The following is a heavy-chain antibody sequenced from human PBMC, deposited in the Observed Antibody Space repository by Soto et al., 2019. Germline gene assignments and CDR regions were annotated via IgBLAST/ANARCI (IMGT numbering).Heavy chain of an antibody. V-gene: IGHV3-30*18. CDR1: GFTFSSYG. J-gene: IGHJ6*02. D-gene: IGHD6-6*01. Sequence: QVQLVESGGGVVQPGRSLRLSCAASGFTFSSYGMHWVRQAPGKGLEWEAVISYDGSNKYYADSVKGRFTISRDNSKNTLYLQMNSLRAEATAVYYCAKQEGVQLVPMDVWGQGTTVTVSS. CDR2: ISYDGSNK. CDR3: AKQEGVQLVPMDV.